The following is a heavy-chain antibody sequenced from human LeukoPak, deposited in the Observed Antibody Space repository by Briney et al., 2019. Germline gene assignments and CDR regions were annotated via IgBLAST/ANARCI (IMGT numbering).Heavy chain of an antibody. CDR1: GGSFSGYY. Sequence: PSETLSLTCAVYGGSFSGYYWSWIRQPPGKGLEWIGEINYSGSTNYNPSLKSRVAISVDTSKNHFSLKLSSVTAADTAVYYCARGSGDSSGYFGLGAFDIWGRGTMVTVSS. CDR3: ARGSGDSSGYFGLGAFDI. J-gene: IGHJ3*02. D-gene: IGHD3-22*01. V-gene: IGHV4-34*01. CDR2: INYSGST.